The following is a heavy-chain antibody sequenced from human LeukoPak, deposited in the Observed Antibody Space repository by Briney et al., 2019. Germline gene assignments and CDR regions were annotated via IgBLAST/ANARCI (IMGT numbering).Heavy chain of an antibody. CDR3: ARDASTLKYCKNIACYVGVVFAP. J-gene: IGHJ5*02. D-gene: IGHD2/OR15-2a*01. CDR1: GFTFSSYS. CDR2: IKQDGSEK. V-gene: IGHV3-7*04. Sequence: PGGSLRLSCAASGFTFSSYSMSWVRQGPGKGLEWVANIKQDGSEKYYVDSVKGRFTISRDNAKNSLYLQMNSLRAEDTAVYYCARDASTLKYCKNIACYVGVVFAPWGQGTRVTVSS.